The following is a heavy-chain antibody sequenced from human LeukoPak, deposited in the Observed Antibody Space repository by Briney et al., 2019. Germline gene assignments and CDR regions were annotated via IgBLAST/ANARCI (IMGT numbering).Heavy chain of an antibody. CDR3: AKDSSSGRSYYFHGMDV. Sequence: GGSLRLSCAASGFNFGAYGMHWVRQAPGKGLEWLAVTSYDGGNTYYADSVRGRFTISRDNSKNTLYLQMNSLRAEDTALYYCAKDSSSGRSYYFHGMDVWGQGTTVTVSS. CDR1: GFNFGAYG. D-gene: IGHD3-10*01. V-gene: IGHV3-30*18. CDR2: TSYDGGNT. J-gene: IGHJ6*02.